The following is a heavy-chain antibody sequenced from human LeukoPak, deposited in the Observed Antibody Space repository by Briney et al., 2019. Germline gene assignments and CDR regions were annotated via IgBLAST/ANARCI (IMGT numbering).Heavy chain of an antibody. CDR3: ARLSGYNLSRNAFNF. V-gene: IGHV4-39*01. J-gene: IGHJ3*01. CDR1: GGSVSHTAYY. Sequence: SETLSLTCTVSGGSVSHTAYYWGWIRQPPGKGLEWIGNIYMNGHTYYNPSLALRSRVTLSLDTSTNEFSLKVSPVTAADTAVYYCARLSGYNLSRNAFNFWGQGTMVTVSS. D-gene: IGHD5-12*01. CDR2: IYMNGHT.